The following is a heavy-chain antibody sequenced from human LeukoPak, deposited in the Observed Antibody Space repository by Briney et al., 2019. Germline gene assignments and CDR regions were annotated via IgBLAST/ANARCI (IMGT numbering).Heavy chain of an antibody. D-gene: IGHD2-2*02. Sequence: PGGSLRLSCAASGFTFSSYWMHWVRQAPGRGLVWVSRINSDGSSTSYADSVKGRFTISRDNAKNTLYLQMNSLRAEDTAVYYCARGDYWSSTSCYTEIEYFQHWGQGTLVTVSS. CDR2: INSDGSST. CDR1: GFTFSSYW. V-gene: IGHV3-74*01. J-gene: IGHJ1*01. CDR3: ARGDYWSSTSCYTEIEYFQH.